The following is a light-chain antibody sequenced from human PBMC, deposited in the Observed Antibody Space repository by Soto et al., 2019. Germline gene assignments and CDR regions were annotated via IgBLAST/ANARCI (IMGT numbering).Light chain of an antibody. Sequence: DIQMTQSPSSLSASVGDRVTIACRASESIRDMLNWYQQKPGKAPMLLLSSASILQSGVPSRFSGSGSGTDLSLTISGLQPEDFATYFCQQSYSSPTFGPGTKVDLK. J-gene: IGKJ3*01. CDR3: QQSYSSPT. CDR1: ESIRDM. CDR2: SAS. V-gene: IGKV1-39*01.